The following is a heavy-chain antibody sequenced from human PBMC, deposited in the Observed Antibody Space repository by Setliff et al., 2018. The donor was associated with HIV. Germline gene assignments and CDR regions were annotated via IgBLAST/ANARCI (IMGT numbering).Heavy chain of an antibody. J-gene: IGHJ6*03. Sequence: GESQMISCTGSGFNSNTDWIVWVRQIPGKGLEWMGSIFPGDSDTRYSPSFQEQVTISVDKSISTAYLQWRSLKASDTAFYYCASLRGDYVGQYYYYMDIWGKGTTVTVSS. CDR3: ASLRGDYVGQYYYYMDI. CDR1: GFNSNTDW. D-gene: IGHD4-17*01. CDR2: IFPGDSDT. V-gene: IGHV5-51*01.